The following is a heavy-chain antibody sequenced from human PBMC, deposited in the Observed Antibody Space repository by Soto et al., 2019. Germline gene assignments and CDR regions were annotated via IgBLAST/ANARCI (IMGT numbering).Heavy chain of an antibody. V-gene: IGHV3-48*01. CDR2: INRDSTVI. CDR1: GFSFSTHY. CDR3: LNGDYY. D-gene: IGHD3-16*01. J-gene: IGHJ4*02. Sequence: EEQLVESGGGLVQPGGSLRLSCAASGFSFSTHYMNWVRQSPGKGLEWVSSINRDSTVIYYADSVTGLFTISRDNARNPLSLPRNSLRAEDTAVYYCLNGDYYVGPGNLVTVSS.